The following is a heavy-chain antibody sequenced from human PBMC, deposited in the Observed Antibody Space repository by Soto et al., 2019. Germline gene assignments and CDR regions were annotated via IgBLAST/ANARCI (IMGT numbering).Heavy chain of an antibody. D-gene: IGHD5-12*01. V-gene: IGHV1-69*06. CDR1: GGTFSSYA. Sequence: SVKVSCKASGGTFSSYAISWVRQAPGQGLEWMGGIIPIFGTANYAQKFQGRVTITADKSTSTAYMELSSLRSEDTAVYYCARDSGGYSGYVWGNWFDPWGQGTLVTVSS. CDR2: IIPIFGTA. CDR3: ARDSGGYSGYVWGNWFDP. J-gene: IGHJ5*02.